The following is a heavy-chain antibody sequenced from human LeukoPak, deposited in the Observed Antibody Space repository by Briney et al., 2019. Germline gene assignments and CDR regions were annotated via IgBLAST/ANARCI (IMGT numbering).Heavy chain of an antibody. CDR1: GYSFTSYW. CDR3: ARSPSGDYYDSSGYCPADY. Sequence: GESLKISCKGSGYSFTSYWIGWVRQMPGKGLEWMGIIYPGDSDTRYSPSFQGQVTISADKSISTAYLQWSSLKASDTAMYYCARSPSGDYYDSSGYCPADYWGQGTLVTVSS. V-gene: IGHV5-51*01. D-gene: IGHD3-22*01. J-gene: IGHJ4*02. CDR2: IYPGDSDT.